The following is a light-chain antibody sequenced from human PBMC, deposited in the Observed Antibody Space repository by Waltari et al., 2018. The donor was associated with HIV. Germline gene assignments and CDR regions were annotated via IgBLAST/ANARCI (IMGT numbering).Light chain of an antibody. CDR2: WAS. CDR3: QQYYSPPIT. CDR1: QSLLYSSTNKNY. Sequence: DIVMTQSPESLAVSPGERAIINCKSSQSLLYSSTNKNYLAWYQQKPGQPPRLLIYWASTRESGVPDRFSGSGPGTHFTLTISSLQAEDVAVYYCQQYYSPPITFGQGTRLEIK. V-gene: IGKV4-1*01. J-gene: IGKJ5*01.